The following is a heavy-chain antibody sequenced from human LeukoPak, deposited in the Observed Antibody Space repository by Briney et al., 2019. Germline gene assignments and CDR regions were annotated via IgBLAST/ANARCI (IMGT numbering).Heavy chain of an antibody. CDR3: AKVVYYGSGSLGGFDY. D-gene: IGHD3-10*01. CDR2: IASDGNYK. Sequence: PGGSLRLSCAASGFTFTKYGMHWVRQAPGKGLEWVAYIASDGNYKDYGDSVKGRFTVSRDNSKNTLYLQMNSLRAEDTAVYYCAKVVYYGSGSLGGFDYWGQGTLVTVSS. J-gene: IGHJ4*02. V-gene: IGHV3-30*02. CDR1: GFTFTKYG.